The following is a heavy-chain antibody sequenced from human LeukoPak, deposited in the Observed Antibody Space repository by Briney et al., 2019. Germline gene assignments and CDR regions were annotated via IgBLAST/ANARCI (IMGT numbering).Heavy chain of an antibody. D-gene: IGHD5-12*01. CDR1: GYTFTSYY. Sequence: GASVKVSCKASGYTFTSYYMHWVRQAPGQGLEWMGIINPSGGSTSYAQKFQGRVTMTRDMSTSTVYMELSSLRSEDTAVYYCARVAGSDYDLWGVIDYWGQGTLVTVSS. CDR2: INPSGGST. J-gene: IGHJ4*02. V-gene: IGHV1-46*01. CDR3: ARVAGSDYDLWGVIDY.